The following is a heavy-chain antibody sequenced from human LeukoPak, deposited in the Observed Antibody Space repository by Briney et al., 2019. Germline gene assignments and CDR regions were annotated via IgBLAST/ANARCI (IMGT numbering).Heavy chain of an antibody. CDR1: GGTFSSYA. J-gene: IGHJ3*02. V-gene: IGHV1-69*13. D-gene: IGHD3-3*01. CDR2: IIPMFGTG. Sequence: SVKVSCKASGGTFSSYAISWVRQAPGQGREWMGGIIPMFGTGNYAQKFQGGVTITADESTSTAYMELSSLRSEDTAVYYCARSPLRFLEWLPSDAFDIWGQGTMVTVSS. CDR3: ARSPLRFLEWLPSDAFDI.